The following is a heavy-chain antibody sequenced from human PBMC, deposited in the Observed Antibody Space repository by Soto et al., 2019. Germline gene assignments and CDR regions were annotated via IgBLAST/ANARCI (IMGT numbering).Heavy chain of an antibody. D-gene: IGHD2-2*01. J-gene: IGHJ4*02. CDR2: VSFDGNRQ. CDR3: ARRHREVPALIGEYFDY. CDR1: GFTFSYFA. Sequence: QVQLVESGGGVVQPGKSLTLSCAASGFTFSYFAMHWVRQPPGKGLEWVAVVSFDGNRQYFSDSVKGRFTISRDNSKNTVSLHMNSLRDDDSALYYCARRHREVPALIGEYFDYWGQGTLVTVSS. V-gene: IGHV3-30*04.